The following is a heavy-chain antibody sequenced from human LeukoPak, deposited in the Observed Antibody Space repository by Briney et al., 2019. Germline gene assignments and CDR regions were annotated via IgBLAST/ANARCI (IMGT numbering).Heavy chain of an antibody. CDR3: ERQPPGVTTGHWFDP. CDR2: IYPGDSYT. D-gene: IGHD4-17*01. V-gene: IGHV5-51*01. CDR1: WYSLNSYL. Sequence: EALKISLSSSWYSLNSYLIDLVRQIPGKGLELVGNIYPGDSYTRYSPSCQGPVTISADKRITIPYLQWSSLKASDTAMYSCERQPPGVTTGHWFDPWGQGTLVTVSS. J-gene: IGHJ5*02.